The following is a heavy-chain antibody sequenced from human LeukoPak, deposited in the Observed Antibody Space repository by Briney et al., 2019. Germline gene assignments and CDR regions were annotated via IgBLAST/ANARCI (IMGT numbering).Heavy chain of an antibody. CDR2: IKQDGSEK. Sequence: GGSLRLSCAASGFTFSSYWRSWVRQAPGKGLEWVANIKQDGSEKYYVDSVKGRFTISRDNAKNSLYLQMNSLRAEDTAVYYCATSIAARRGRYQSRFLRRDYWGQGTLVTVSS. CDR1: GFTFSSYW. J-gene: IGHJ4*02. CDR3: ATSIAARRGRYQSRFLRRDY. V-gene: IGHV3-7*01. D-gene: IGHD6-6*01.